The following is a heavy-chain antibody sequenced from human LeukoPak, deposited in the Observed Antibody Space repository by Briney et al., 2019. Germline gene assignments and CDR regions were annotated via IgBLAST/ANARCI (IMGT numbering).Heavy chain of an antibody. V-gene: IGHV3-23*01. CDR3: AKFSEIVVVITHFDY. D-gene: IGHD3-22*01. Sequence: SGGSLRLSCAASGFTFSSYAMSWVRQAPGKGLEWVSAISGSGGSTYYADSVKGRFTISRDNSKNTLYLQMNSLRAEDTAVYYCAKFSEIVVVITHFDYWGQGTLVTVSS. J-gene: IGHJ4*02. CDR1: GFTFSSYA. CDR2: ISGSGGST.